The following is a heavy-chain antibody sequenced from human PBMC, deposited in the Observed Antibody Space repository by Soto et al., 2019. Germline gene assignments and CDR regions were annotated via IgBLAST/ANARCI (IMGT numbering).Heavy chain of an antibody. J-gene: IGHJ6*02. CDR2: IYSGGSA. CDR3: ARDYSSSRYYGMVV. Sequence: EVQLVETGGGLIQPGGSLRLSCAASGFTVSSNYMSWVRQAPGKGLEWVSVIYSGGSAYYADSVKGRFTISRDNSKNTLYLQMNSLRAEDTAVYYCARDYSSSRYYGMVVWGQGTTVTVSS. D-gene: IGHD3-22*01. V-gene: IGHV3-53*02. CDR1: GFTVSSNY.